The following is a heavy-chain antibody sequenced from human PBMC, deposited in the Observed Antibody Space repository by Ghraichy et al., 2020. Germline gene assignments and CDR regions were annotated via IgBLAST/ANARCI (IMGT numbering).Heavy chain of an antibody. J-gene: IGHJ4*02. CDR3: AREYCSSSRCPGGDVGFDY. D-gene: IGHD2-2*01. CDR2: ISPNSGGA. CDR1: GYTFTAYH. V-gene: IGHV1-2*04. Sequence: ASVKVSCKASGYTFTAYHIHWVRQAPGQGLEWMGYISPNSGGANYAQKFQGWVTMARDRSLSTVYMELRRLKSEDTAVYYCAREYCSSSRCPGGDVGFDYWGPGTLVTVSS.